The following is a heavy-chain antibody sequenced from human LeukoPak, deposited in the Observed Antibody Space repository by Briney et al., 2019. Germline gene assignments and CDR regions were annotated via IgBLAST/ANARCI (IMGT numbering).Heavy chain of an antibody. D-gene: IGHD3-16*01. CDR2: IYSGGFT. CDR3: YGNRLGDCFDN. CDR1: GFTVSSNY. Sequence: GGSLRLSCAASGFTVSSNYMGWVRQAPGKGLEWVSVIYSGGFTSYADSVKGRFTISRDSSKNTLYLQMNSLRAEDTAVYYCYGNRLGDCFDNWGQRTMVIVSS. V-gene: IGHV3-53*01. J-gene: IGHJ3*02.